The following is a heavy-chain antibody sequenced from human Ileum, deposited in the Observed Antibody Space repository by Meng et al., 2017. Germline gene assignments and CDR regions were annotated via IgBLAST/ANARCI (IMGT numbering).Heavy chain of an antibody. D-gene: IGHD3-10*01. Sequence: QVQLQESGSGLVKPSQTLSFTCAVSGDSINRGDHSWTWIRQPPGKGPEWMGYIYSSGRTYYTPSLKGRLTISADTSQSTFSLKLNSVTATDTAVYFCAKATYLGSGYYFDYWGQGALVTVSS. CDR1: GDSINRGDHS. V-gene: IGHV4-30-4*08. J-gene: IGHJ4*02. CDR2: IYSSGRT. CDR3: AKATYLGSGYYFDY.